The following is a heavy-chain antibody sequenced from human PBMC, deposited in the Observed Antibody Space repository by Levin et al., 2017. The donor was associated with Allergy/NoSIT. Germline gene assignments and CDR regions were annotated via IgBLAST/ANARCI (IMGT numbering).Heavy chain of an antibody. V-gene: IGHV1-18*01. CDR3: AREMAETAADTFDI. CDR1: GFTFTFYA. D-gene: IGHD2-8*01. Sequence: GESLKISCKASGFTFTFYAISWVRQAPGQGLEWMGWISPYNGDTKYAQKLQDRVTMTTDTSTSTAYMELRSLISDDTAVYYCAREMAETAADTFDIWGQGTMVTVSS. J-gene: IGHJ3*02. CDR2: ISPYNGDT.